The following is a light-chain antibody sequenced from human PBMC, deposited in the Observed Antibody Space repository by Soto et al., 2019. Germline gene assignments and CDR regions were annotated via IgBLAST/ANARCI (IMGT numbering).Light chain of an antibody. J-gene: IGKJ1*01. CDR1: QTISKA. V-gene: IGKV1-5*01. Sequence: DILMTQSPSTLSASVGDRVTITCRASQTISKALAWYQQKPGKAPKLLIYGASSLQSGAPTRFSGSGSGTAFTLTINSLQPEDFATYSCQQYHSHSPTFGQGTTLEI. CDR2: GAS. CDR3: QQYHSHSPT.